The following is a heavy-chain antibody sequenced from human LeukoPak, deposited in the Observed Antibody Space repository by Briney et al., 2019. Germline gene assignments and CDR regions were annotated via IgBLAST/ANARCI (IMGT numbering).Heavy chain of an antibody. CDR1: GFTFDDYA. Sequence: GRSLRLSCAASGFTFDDYAMHWVRRAPGKGLEWVSGISWNSGSIGYADSVKGRFTISRDNAKNSLYLQMNSLRAEDTALYYCAKARYCSSTSCSPGIWYFDLWGRGTLVTVSS. D-gene: IGHD2-2*01. CDR2: ISWNSGSI. V-gene: IGHV3-9*01. J-gene: IGHJ2*01. CDR3: AKARYCSSTSCSPGIWYFDL.